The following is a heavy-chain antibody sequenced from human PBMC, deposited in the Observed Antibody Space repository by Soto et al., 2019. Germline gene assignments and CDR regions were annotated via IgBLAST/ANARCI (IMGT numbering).Heavy chain of an antibody. CDR3: ARVRGRGYSYGYYYYCMDV. V-gene: IGHV4-59*01. D-gene: IGHD5-18*01. CDR2: LYYSGST. Sequence: SETLSLPRTGAGGSITSYYWNWLRHHPAEGLGWMGNLYYSGSTNYNPSLKSRVTISVDTSKNQFSLKLSSVTAADTAVYYCARVRGRGYSYGYYYYCMDVWGQGTTIT. J-gene: IGHJ6*02. CDR1: GGSITSYY.